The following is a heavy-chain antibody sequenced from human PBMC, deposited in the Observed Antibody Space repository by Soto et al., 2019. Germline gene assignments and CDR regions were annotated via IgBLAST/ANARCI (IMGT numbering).Heavy chain of an antibody. CDR2: INPNSGDT. D-gene: IGHD2-2*01. Sequence: ASVKVSCKASGYIFTGYYINWVRQAPGQGLEWMGWINPNSGDTNYAQKLQGRVTMTTDTSISTAYMELSRLTSDDTAVYYCARPYCTSNCCFNLFDSWGQGTLVPVSS. V-gene: IGHV1-2*02. CDR3: ARPYCTSNCCFNLFDS. J-gene: IGHJ5*01. CDR1: GYIFTGYY.